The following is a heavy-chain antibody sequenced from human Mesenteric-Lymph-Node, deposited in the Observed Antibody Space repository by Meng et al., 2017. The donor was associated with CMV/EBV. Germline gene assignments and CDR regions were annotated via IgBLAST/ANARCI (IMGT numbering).Heavy chain of an antibody. J-gene: IGHJ4*02. D-gene: IGHD5-12*01. CDR3: ARGRGRTGYVDPGVSGYFDY. V-gene: IGHV3-64*02. CDR1: GFTLSTYW. CDR2: IGINEGGP. Sequence: GESLKISCTASGFTLSTYWMHWVRQVPGKGLEYVAVIGINEGGPYYADAVRGRFTVATDNSKNTLYLQMGSLRPEDMAVYYCARGRGRTGYVDPGVSGYFDYWGQGTLVTVSS.